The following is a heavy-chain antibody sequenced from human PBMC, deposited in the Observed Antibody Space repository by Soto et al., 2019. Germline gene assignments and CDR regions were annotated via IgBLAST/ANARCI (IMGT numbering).Heavy chain of an antibody. CDR2: ISPHNGNT. J-gene: IGHJ4*02. Sequence: QVHLVQSGAEVKKPAASVKVSCKTSGYTFTTYITTYGVSWVRQAPGQGLEWMGWISPHNGNTNYLQEFQGRVSMTTDSSTSTAYTELRSTRSDDTAVYYCATSSVAGTAFAYWGEGALVTVSS. D-gene: IGHD6-19*01. V-gene: IGHV1-18*01. CDR3: ATSSVAGTAFAY. CDR1: GYTFTTYITTYG.